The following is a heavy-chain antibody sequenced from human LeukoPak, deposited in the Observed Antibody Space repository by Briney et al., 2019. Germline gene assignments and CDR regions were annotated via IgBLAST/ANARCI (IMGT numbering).Heavy chain of an antibody. V-gene: IGHV3-23*01. J-gene: IGHJ4*01. CDR3: AKASWVSNADAVL. Sequence: TGWSLRRACAAAGFIGSQYAMSWVRQGPAGGVDWVSRLRGDGETFYADSVTGRFTLSRDDSRNTVHLRLSNLRAEDTAVYYCAKASWVSNADAVLWGPGTLVTVSS. D-gene: IGHD1-1*01. CDR1: GFIGSQYA. CDR2: LRGDGET.